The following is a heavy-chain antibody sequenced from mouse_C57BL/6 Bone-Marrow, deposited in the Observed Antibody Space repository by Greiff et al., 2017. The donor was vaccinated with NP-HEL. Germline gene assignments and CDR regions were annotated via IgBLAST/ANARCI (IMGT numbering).Heavy chain of an antibody. J-gene: IGHJ2*01. Sequence: QVQLQQPGAELVKPGASVKLSCKASGYTFTSYWMHWVKQRPGQGLEWIGMIHPNSGSTNYNEKFKSKATLTVDKSSSPAYMQLSSLTAEDSAVYYCASLYYSNYWGQGTTLTVSS. CDR3: ASLYYSNY. V-gene: IGHV1-64*01. D-gene: IGHD2-5*01. CDR1: GYTFTSYW. CDR2: IHPNSGST.